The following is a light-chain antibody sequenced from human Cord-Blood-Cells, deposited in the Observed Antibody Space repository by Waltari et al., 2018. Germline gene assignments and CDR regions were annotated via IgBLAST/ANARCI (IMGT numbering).Light chain of an antibody. CDR1: QGISSW. V-gene: IGKV1-12*01. Sequence: DIQMTQSPSSVSASVGDRVTITCRASQGISSWLDWYQQKPGKAPKLLIYAASRLQRWVPSRFSGSGSGTDFTLTISSLQPEDFATYYCQQANRFPYTFGQGTKLEIQ. J-gene: IGKJ2*01. CDR2: AAS. CDR3: QQANRFPYT.